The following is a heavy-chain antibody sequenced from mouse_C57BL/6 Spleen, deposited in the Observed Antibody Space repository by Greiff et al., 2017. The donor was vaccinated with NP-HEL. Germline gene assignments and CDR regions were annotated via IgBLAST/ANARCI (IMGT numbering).Heavy chain of an antibody. J-gene: IGHJ4*01. Sequence: QVQLKQSGPELVKPGASVKISCKASGYAFSSSWMNWVKQRPGKGLEWIGRIYPGDGDTNYNGKFKGKATLTADKSSSTAYMQLSSLTSEDSAVYFCARSLWDGAMDYWGQGTSVTVSS. V-gene: IGHV1-82*01. D-gene: IGHD4-1*01. CDR3: ARSLWDGAMDY. CDR2: IYPGDGDT. CDR1: GYAFSSSW.